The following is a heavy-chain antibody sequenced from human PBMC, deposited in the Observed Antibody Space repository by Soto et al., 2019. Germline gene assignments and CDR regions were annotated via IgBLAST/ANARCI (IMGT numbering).Heavy chain of an antibody. CDR1: GFTFGSYA. CDR3: AKVNTMMVASGNAFDM. Sequence: EVQLLESGGGFVQPGGSLRLSCAASGFTFGSYAMTWVRQAPGKGLQWVSSISSGGSGTYYADSVRGRFTISRDSSKNTLYLQLNSLRAEDTAVYYCAKVNTMMVASGNAFDMWGQGTMVTVSS. J-gene: IGHJ3*02. CDR2: ISSGGSGT. V-gene: IGHV3-23*01. D-gene: IGHD3-22*01.